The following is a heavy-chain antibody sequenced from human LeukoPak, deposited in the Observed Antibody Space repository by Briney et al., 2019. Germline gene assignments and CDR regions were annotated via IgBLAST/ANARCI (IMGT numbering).Heavy chain of an antibody. CDR2: INPSGGGT. CDR1: GYTFTSYY. Sequence: ASVKVSCKASGYTFTSYYMHWVRQAPGQGLEWMGIINPSGGGTSYAQKFQGRVTMTRDTSTSTVYMELSSLRSEDTAVYYCAREGFYDYVWGSYRYIDYWGQGTLVTVSS. CDR3: AREGFYDYVWGSYRYIDY. V-gene: IGHV1-46*01. J-gene: IGHJ4*02. D-gene: IGHD3-16*02.